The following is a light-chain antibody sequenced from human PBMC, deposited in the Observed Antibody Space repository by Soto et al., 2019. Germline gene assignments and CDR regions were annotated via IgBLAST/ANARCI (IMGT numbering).Light chain of an antibody. J-gene: IGLJ1*01. CDR3: CLYVGATTYV. CDR2: EGH. Sequence: QSVLAQPSSLSVSPGQPITISFTGASGYVGTYSLVSWYQQHPGKAPKVVIYEGHKRPSGVPDRFSGSTSVNTASLTISGLQTDDEADYYCCLYVGATTYVFGTGTKVTVL. CDR1: SGYVGTYSL. V-gene: IGLV2-23*01.